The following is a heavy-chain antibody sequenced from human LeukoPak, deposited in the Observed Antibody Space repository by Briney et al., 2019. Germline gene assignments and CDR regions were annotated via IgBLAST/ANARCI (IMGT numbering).Heavy chain of an antibody. J-gene: IGHJ6*02. V-gene: IGHV4-31*03. CDR2: IYYSGST. CDR3: ARQRGGDGRYYGMDV. Sequence: SETLSLTCTVSGGSISSGGYYWSWIRQHPGKGLEWIGYIYYSGSTYYNPSLKSRVTISVDTSKNQFSLKLSSVTAADTAVYYCARQRGGDGRYYGMDVWGQGTTVTVSS. D-gene: IGHD3-16*01. CDR1: GGSISSGGYY.